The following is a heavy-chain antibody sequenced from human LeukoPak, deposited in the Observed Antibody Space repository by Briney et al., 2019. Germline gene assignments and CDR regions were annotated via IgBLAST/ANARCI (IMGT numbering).Heavy chain of an antibody. V-gene: IGHV3-21*01. J-gene: IGHJ2*01. Sequence: GGSLRLSCAASGFTFSSYSMNWVRQAPGKGLEWVSSISGRSDYIYYADSVKGRFTVSRDNAKNSLYLQMNSLRAEDTAVYYCARAGYQPLEYFDLWGRGTLVTVSS. CDR3: ARAGYQPLEYFDL. CDR2: ISGRSDYI. D-gene: IGHD2-2*01. CDR1: GFTFSSYS.